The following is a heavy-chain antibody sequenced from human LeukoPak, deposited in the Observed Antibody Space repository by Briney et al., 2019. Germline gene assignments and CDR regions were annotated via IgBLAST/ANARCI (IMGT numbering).Heavy chain of an antibody. D-gene: IGHD2-15*01. CDR1: GGSFSGYY. CDR3: ARLGRYCSGGSCYDAFDI. V-gene: IGHV4-34*01. Sequence: QPSETLSLTCAVYGGSFSGYYWSWIRQPTGKGLEWIGEINHSGSTNYNPSLKSRVTISVDTSKNQFSLKLSSVTAADTAVYYCARLGRYCSGGSCYDAFDIWGQGTMVTVSS. CDR2: INHSGST. J-gene: IGHJ3*02.